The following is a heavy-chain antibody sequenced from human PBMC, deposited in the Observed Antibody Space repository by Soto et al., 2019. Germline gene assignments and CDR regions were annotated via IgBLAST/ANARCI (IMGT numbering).Heavy chain of an antibody. Sequence: QVQLQESGPGLVKPSGTLSLTCAVSGGSISSSHWWTWVRQSPGKGLEYIGEISHSGTSNSNPSLRSRVTLAVDKTTNHFSLTLTSVTDADTAVYYCARVVLTITRGAFDAWGQGTLVIVSS. J-gene: IGHJ3*01. V-gene: IGHV4-4*02. CDR1: GGSISSSHW. D-gene: IGHD3-9*01. CDR3: ARVVLTITRGAFDA. CDR2: ISHSGTS.